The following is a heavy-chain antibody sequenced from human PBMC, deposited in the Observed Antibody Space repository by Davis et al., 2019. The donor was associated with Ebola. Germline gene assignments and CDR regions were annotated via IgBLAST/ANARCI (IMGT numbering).Heavy chain of an antibody. CDR1: GFTFSSYS. CDR2: ISSSSSYI. Sequence: GESLKISCAASGFTFSSYSMNWVRQAPGKGLEWVSSISSSSSYIYYADSVKGRFTISRDNAKNSLYLQMNSLRAEDTAVYYCAREPLTNNGMDVWGQGTTVTVSS. J-gene: IGHJ6*02. D-gene: IGHD1-1*01. CDR3: AREPLTNNGMDV. V-gene: IGHV3-21*01.